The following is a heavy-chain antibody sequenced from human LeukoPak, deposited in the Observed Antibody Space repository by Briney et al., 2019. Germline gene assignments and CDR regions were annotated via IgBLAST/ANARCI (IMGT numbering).Heavy chain of an antibody. CDR2: IYYSGST. V-gene: IGHV4-59*08. CDR1: GGSISSYY. D-gene: IGHD6-19*01. J-gene: IGHJ4*02. CDR3: ARHRAKAVVADY. Sequence: LETLSLTCTVSGGSISSYYWSWIRQPPGKGLEWIGYIYYSGSTNYNPSLKSRVTISVDTSKNQFSLKLSSVTAADTAVYYCARHRAKAVVADYWGQGTLVTVSS.